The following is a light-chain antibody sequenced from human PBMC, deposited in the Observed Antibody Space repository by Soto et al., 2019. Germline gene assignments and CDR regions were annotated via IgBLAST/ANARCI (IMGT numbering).Light chain of an antibody. CDR2: TNN. CDR1: SSNIGTHS. V-gene: IGLV1-44*01. Sequence: QSVLTQPPSASGTPGQRVTISCSGSSSNIGTHSVNWYQQIPGTAPKLLIYTNNQRPSGVPDRFSGSKSGTSASLAISGLQSEDEATYYCAAWGDSPTGLHVVFGGGTKLTVL. CDR3: AAWGDSPTGLHVV. J-gene: IGLJ2*01.